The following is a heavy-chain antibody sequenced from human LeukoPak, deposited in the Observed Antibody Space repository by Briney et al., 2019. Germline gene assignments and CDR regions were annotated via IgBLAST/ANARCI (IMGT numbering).Heavy chain of an antibody. Sequence: PGGSLRLSCSASGFTFSDYWMTWVRQAPGKGLEWVANIKQDGSEKYYVDSVKDRFTISRDNAKNSLYLQVNSLRAEDTAVYYCARDSWSQYSGYDFDIWGQGTMVTVSS. CDR3: ARDSWSQYSGYDFDI. CDR2: IKQDGSEK. V-gene: IGHV3-7*01. D-gene: IGHD5-12*01. CDR1: GFTFSDYW. J-gene: IGHJ3*02.